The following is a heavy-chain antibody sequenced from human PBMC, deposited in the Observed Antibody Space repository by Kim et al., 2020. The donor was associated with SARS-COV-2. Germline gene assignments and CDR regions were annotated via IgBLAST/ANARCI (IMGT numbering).Heavy chain of an antibody. V-gene: IGHV3-30*03. CDR1: GFTFSSYD. D-gene: IGHD3-10*01. CDR3: ARVGPMIGGIIVNYYAMDV. J-gene: IGHJ6*02. Sequence: GGSLRLSCTASGFTFSSYDIHCVRQAPGKGLEWVALVSHDGTQKSHADSVKGRFTISRDNSKKTLYLQMNSLRHEDTAVYYCARVGPMIGGIIVNYYAMDVWGHGTTVTVSS. CDR2: VSHDGTQK.